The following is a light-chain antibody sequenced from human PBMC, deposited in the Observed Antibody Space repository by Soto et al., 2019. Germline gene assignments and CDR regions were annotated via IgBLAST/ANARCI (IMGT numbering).Light chain of an antibody. Sequence: EIVMTQSPLSLPVTPGEPASISCRSSQILLHMNGYNYLDWYLQKPGQSRQLLIYLCSHRASGVRDRLSGSGSCTDFTLSISSWEAADVGVYYCMQGLQPMYTFGQGTKLEIK. CDR1: QILLHMNGYNY. CDR3: MQGLQPMYT. J-gene: IGKJ2*01. V-gene: IGKV2-28*01. CDR2: LCS.